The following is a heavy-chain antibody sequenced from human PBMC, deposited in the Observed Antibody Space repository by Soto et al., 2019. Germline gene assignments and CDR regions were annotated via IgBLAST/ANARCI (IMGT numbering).Heavy chain of an antibody. Sequence: ASVKVSCKASGYTFTSYGISWVRQAPGQGLEWMGWISAYNGNTNYAQKLQGRVTMTTDTSTSTAYMELRSLRSDDTAVYYCARERVPYYDILTGYADYYYGMDVWGQGTTVTVSS. J-gene: IGHJ6*02. CDR3: ARERVPYYDILTGYADYYYGMDV. V-gene: IGHV1-18*01. D-gene: IGHD3-9*01. CDR2: ISAYNGNT. CDR1: GYTFTSYG.